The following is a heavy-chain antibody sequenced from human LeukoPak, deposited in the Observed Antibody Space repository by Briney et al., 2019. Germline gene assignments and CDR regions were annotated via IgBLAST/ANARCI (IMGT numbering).Heavy chain of an antibody. CDR2: VHYSGST. D-gene: IGHD3-10*01. Sequence: SETLSLTCTISGGSISSSYWTWIRQPPGKELEWIGYVHYSGSTNYNPSLRSRVTISVDTSKNQFSLKLSSVTAADTAVYYCARGRSDYYGSISYYYYYYMDVWGKGTTVTVSS. V-gene: IGHV4-59*12. CDR1: GGSISSSY. CDR3: ARGRSDYYGSISYYYYYYMDV. J-gene: IGHJ6*03.